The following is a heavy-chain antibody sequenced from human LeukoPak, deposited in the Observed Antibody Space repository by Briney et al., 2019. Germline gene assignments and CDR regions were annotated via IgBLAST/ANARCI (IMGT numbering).Heavy chain of an antibody. CDR2: IFPIFRTA. CDR1: GGTFSSYV. CDR3: ARDRGERDSTWSLPAHGFDI. Sequence: VKVSCKASGGTFSSYVINWVRQAPGQGLEWMGRIFPIFRTANYAQKFQGRVTVTTDESTSTAYMELSSLRPEDTAMYYCARDRGERDSTWSLPAHGFDIWGQGTMVTVSS. V-gene: IGHV1-69*05. J-gene: IGHJ3*02. D-gene: IGHD6-13*01.